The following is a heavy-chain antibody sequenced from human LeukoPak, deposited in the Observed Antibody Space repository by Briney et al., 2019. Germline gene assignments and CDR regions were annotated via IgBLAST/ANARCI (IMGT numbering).Heavy chain of an antibody. V-gene: IGHV3-21*01. CDR1: GFTFSSYS. CDR3: ARGLWFGELPPI. Sequence: GGSLRLSCAASGFTFSSYSMNWVRQAPGKGLEWVSSISSSSSYIYYADSVKGRFTISRDNAKNPLYLQMNSLRAEDTAVYYCARGLWFGELPPIWGQGTMVTVSS. D-gene: IGHD3-10*01. CDR2: ISSSSSYI. J-gene: IGHJ3*02.